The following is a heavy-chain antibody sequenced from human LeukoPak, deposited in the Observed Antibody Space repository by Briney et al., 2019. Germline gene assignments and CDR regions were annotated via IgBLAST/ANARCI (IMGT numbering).Heavy chain of an antibody. CDR3: AKLTIFGVVIDDY. CDR1: GFTFSSYG. Sequence: GRSLRLSCAASGFTFSSYGMHWVRQAPGKGLEWVAVISYDGSNKYYADSVKGRLTISRDNSKNTLYLQMNSLRAEDTAVYYCAKLTIFGVVIDDYWGQGTLVTVSS. CDR2: ISYDGSNK. D-gene: IGHD3-3*01. V-gene: IGHV3-30*18. J-gene: IGHJ4*02.